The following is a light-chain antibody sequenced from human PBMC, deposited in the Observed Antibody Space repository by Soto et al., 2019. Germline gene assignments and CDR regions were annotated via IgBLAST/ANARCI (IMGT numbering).Light chain of an antibody. CDR1: QSVTTW. CDR2: KAS. Sequence: DIQMTQSPSTLSASVGDRVTITCRASQSVTTWLAWYQQKPGKAPKLLIYKASSLESGVPSRFSGSGSGTEFTLTISSLQPDDFATYHCQQYNSYPLTFGPGIKVDVQ. CDR3: QQYNSYPLT. V-gene: IGKV1-5*03. J-gene: IGKJ3*01.